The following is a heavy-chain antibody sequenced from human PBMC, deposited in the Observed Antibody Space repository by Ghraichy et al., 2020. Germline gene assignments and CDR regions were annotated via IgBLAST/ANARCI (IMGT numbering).Heavy chain of an antibody. J-gene: IGHJ5*02. CDR3: ARHEGYCCSTSRYSLRFDP. CDR1: GGSISSSSYY. V-gene: IGHV4-39*01. D-gene: IGHD2-2*02. CDR2: IYYSGST. Sequence: SQTLSLTCTVSGGSISSSSYYWGWIRQPPGKGLEWIGSIYYSGSTYYNPSLKSRVTISVDTSKNQFSLKLSSVTAADTAVYYCARHEGYCCSTSRYSLRFDPWGQGTLVTVSS.